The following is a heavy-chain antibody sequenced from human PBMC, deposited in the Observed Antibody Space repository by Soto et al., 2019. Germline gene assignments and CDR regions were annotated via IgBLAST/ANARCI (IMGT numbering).Heavy chain of an antibody. V-gene: IGHV3-23*01. J-gene: IGHJ1*01. CDR3: ARAYGDYTRYLLN. D-gene: IGHD4-17*01. CDR2: ISGSGGST. CDR1: GFTFSSYA. Sequence: EVQLLESGGGLVQPGGSLRLSCAASGFTFSSYAMSWVRQAPGKGLEWVSAISGSGGSTYYADSVKGRFTISRDTSKNTLYLQTSSLRAEDTAIYYCARAYGDYTRYLLNWGQGTLVTVSS.